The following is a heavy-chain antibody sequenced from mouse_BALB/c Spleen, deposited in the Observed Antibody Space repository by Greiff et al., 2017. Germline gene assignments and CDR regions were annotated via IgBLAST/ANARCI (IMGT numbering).Heavy chain of an antibody. V-gene: IGHV5-12-2*01. J-gene: IGHJ2*01. CDR2: ISNGGGST. D-gene: IGHD2-4*01. CDR1: GFTFSSYT. CDR3: ARTFDYYYFDY. Sequence: EVQRVESGGGLVQPGGSLKLSCAASGFTFSSYTMSWVRQTPEKRLEWVAYISNGGGSTYYPDTVKGRFTISRDNAKNTLYLQMSSLKSEDTAMYYCARTFDYYYFDYWGQGTTLTVSS.